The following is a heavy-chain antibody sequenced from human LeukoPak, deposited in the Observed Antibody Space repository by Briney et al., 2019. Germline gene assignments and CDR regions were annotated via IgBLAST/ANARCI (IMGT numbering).Heavy chain of an antibody. CDR1: GFTVSSNY. Sequence: PGGSLRLSCTASGFTVSSNYMSWVRQAPGKGLEWVSVIYSGGSTYYADSVKGRFTISRDNSKNTLYLQMNSLRAEDTAVYYCARDLAVYDSSGYYAFDIWGQGTMVTASS. CDR2: IYSGGST. D-gene: IGHD3-22*01. V-gene: IGHV3-53*01. J-gene: IGHJ3*02. CDR3: ARDLAVYDSSGYYAFDI.